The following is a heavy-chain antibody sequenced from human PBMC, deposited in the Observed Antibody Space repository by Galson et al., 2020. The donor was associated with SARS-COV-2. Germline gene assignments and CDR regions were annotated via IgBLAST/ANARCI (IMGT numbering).Heavy chain of an antibody. CDR3: ARRLGGYYGMDV. D-gene: IGHD3-16*01. Sequence: GSLRLSCAASGFTFSSYGMHWVRQAPGKGLEWVAVIWYDGSNKYYADSVKGRFTISRDNSKNKLYLQMNSLRAEDTAVYYCARRLGGYYGMDVWGQGTTVTVSS. V-gene: IGHV3-33*01. J-gene: IGHJ6*02. CDR1: GFTFSSYG. CDR2: IWYDGSNK.